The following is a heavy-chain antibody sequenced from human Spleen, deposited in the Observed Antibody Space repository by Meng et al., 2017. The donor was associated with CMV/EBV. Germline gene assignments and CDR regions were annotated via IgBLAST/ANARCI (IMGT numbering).Heavy chain of an antibody. CDR1: GYTFTAHY. V-gene: IGHV1-2*02. CDR2: IHPHRGDT. Sequence: ASVQVSCKASGYTFTAHYFHWVRQAPGQGLEWMGWIHPHRGDTNYAQQFQGRVTLTRDTSINTGYMELTRLTSDDTAVYYCARIVYSYGYEVGDYWGQGTLVTVSS. D-gene: IGHD5-18*01. CDR3: ARIVYSYGYEVGDY. J-gene: IGHJ4*02.